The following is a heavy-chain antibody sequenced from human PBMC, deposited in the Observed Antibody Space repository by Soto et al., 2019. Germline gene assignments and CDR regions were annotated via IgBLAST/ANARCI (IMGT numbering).Heavy chain of an antibody. V-gene: IGHV3-73*01. CDR2: IRSKANSYAT. Sequence: GGSLRLSCAASGFTFSGSAMHWVRQASGKGLEWVGRIRSKANSYATAYAASVKGRFTISRDDSKNTAYLQMNSLKTEDTAVYYCTRPHLATMVRGVINDDYWGQGTLVTVSS. CDR1: GFTFSGSA. CDR3: TRPHLATMVRGVINDDY. D-gene: IGHD3-10*01. J-gene: IGHJ4*02.